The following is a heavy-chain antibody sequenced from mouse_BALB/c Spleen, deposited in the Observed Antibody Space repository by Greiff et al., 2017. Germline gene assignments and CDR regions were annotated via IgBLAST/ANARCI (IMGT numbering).Heavy chain of an antibody. V-gene: IGHV3-2*02. CDR2: ISYSGST. CDR1: GYSITSDYA. CDR3: ARSIHYYGYDDY. D-gene: IGHD1-2*01. Sequence: EVQLQESGPGLVKPSQSLSLTCTVTGYSITSDYAWNWIRQFPGNKLEWMGYISYSGSTSYNPSLKSRISITRDTSKNQFFLQLNSVTTEDTATYYCARSIHYYGYDDYWGQGTTLTVSS. J-gene: IGHJ2*01.